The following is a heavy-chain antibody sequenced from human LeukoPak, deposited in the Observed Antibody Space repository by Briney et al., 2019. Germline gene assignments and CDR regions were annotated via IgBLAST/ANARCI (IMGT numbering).Heavy chain of an antibody. D-gene: IGHD5-12*01. J-gene: IGHJ3*01. CDR3: AGAISPNIGANDTGRHAFGP. V-gene: IGHV1-46*03. CDR1: EDTFINYY. CDR2: INVSGGRR. Sequence: ASVKVSCKASEDTFINYYIHWIGQAPGQGHEWMGVINVSGGRRKYVKEFQGRVTQTSDTSTSTVYMELSSLRSEDTAVYYCAGAISPNIGANDTGRHAFGPWGQGTMVTVSS.